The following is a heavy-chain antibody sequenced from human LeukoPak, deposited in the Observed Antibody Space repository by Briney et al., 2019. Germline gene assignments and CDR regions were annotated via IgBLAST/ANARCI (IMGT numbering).Heavy chain of an antibody. CDR2: INPNSGGT. J-gene: IGHJ4*02. CDR3: ATGYCSGGSCYSYDY. V-gene: IGHV1-2*02. D-gene: IGHD2-15*01. CDR1: GYTFTTYA. Sequence: ASVKVSCKASGYTFTTYAMNWVRQAPGQGLEWMGWINPNSGGTNYAQKFQGRVTMTRDTSISTAYMELSRLRSDDTAVYYCATGYCSGGSCYSYDYWGQGTLVTVSS.